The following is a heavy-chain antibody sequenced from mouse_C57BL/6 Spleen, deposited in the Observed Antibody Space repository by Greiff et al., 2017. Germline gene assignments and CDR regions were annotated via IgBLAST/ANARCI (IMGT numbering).Heavy chain of an antibody. CDR2: INPSTGGT. V-gene: IGHV1-42*01. CDR3: AREDYDEKAMDY. Sequence: EVQLQQSGPELVKPGASVKISCKASGYSFTGYYMNWVKQSPEKSLEWIGEINPSTGGTTYNQKFKAKATLTVDKSSSTAYMQLKSLTSEDSAVYYCAREDYDEKAMDYWGQGTSVTVSS. CDR1: GYSFTGYY. D-gene: IGHD2-4*01. J-gene: IGHJ4*01.